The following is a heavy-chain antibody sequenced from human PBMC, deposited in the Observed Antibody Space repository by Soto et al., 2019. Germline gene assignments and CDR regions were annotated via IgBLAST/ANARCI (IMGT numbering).Heavy chain of an antibody. V-gene: IGHV4-30-4*01. CDR3: ARTTYYYDSSGYYYVKGGANCFDY. J-gene: IGHJ4*02. Sequence: QVQLQESGPGLVKPSQTLSLTCTVSGGSISSGDSYWSWIRQPQGKALAWMGNIYYSGTTYSNPSLKSRVTITVDTSKNQFSLKLSSVTAADTAVYYCARTTYYYDSSGYYYVKGGANCFDYWGQGTLVTVSS. D-gene: IGHD3-22*01. CDR2: IYYSGTT. CDR1: GGSISSGDSY.